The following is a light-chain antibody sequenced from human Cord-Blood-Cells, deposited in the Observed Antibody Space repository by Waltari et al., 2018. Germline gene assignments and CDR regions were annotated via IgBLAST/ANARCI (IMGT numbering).Light chain of an antibody. J-gene: IGLJ3*02. CDR3: LLSYSGARV. CDR2: DPS. CDR1: TGAVTSGHF. Sequence: QAVVTQAPSLTVSPGGTVPLTCRPSTGAVTSGHFPYWFQQKPGQAPRTLIYDPSNKHPWTPARFAGSLLGGKAALTLSGAQPEDEAEYYCLLSYSGARVFGGGTKLTVL. V-gene: IGLV7-46*01.